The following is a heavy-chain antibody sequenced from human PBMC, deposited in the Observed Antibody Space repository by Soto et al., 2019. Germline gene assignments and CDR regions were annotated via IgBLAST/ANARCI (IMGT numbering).Heavy chain of an antibody. D-gene: IGHD3-3*01. V-gene: IGHV4-38-2*02. CDR2: IYHSGST. J-gene: IGHJ4*02. CDR1: GYSISSGYY. Sequence: PSETLSLTCAVSGYSISSGYYWGWIRQPPGKGLEWIGSIYHSGSTYYNPSLKSRVTISVDTSKNQFSLKLSSVTAADTAVYYCARDRITIFGVAPFDYWGQGTLVTVS. CDR3: ARDRITIFGVAPFDY.